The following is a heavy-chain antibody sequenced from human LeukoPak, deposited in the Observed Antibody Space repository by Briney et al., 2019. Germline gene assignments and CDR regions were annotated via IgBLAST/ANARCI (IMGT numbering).Heavy chain of an antibody. CDR3: AKSEGYYRDAFDI. D-gene: IGHD3-3*01. V-gene: IGHV3-23*01. CDR2: ISGRGGST. CDR1: GFPFRNYA. J-gene: IGHJ3*02. Sequence: PGGSLRLSCAASGFPFRNYAMSWVRQAPGKGLEWVSVISGRGGSTYYGDSVKGRFTISRDNSKNTLYLQMNSLRAEDTAVYYCAKSEGYYRDAFDIWGQGTMVTVSS.